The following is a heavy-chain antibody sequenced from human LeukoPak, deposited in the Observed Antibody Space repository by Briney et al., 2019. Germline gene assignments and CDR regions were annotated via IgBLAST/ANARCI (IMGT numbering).Heavy chain of an antibody. Sequence: PPQSLSPTCTVAGGSINTALYYWAWIRQTPERQREGVVSVSLDGITKYSPTPGAPFSLSADTSKIAFFMEVNSVTAADSAIYYCARHTIFCSFINCSQFDRWGQGAQVTVSS. J-gene: IGHJ5*02. D-gene: IGHD3-3*01. CDR3: ARHTIFCSFINCSQFDR. V-gene: IGHV4-39*01. CDR1: GGSINTALYY. CDR2: VSLDGIT.